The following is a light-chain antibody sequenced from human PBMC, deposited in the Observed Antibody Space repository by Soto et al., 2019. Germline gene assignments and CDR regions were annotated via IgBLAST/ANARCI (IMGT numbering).Light chain of an antibody. CDR3: QESYRSPYT. CDR2: AGS. J-gene: IGKJ2*01. Sequence: IQLTQSPSSLSASVGDRVTLTCRASQSINIYLNWYQQKPGKATTLLIYAGSSLQSGARSRFSGGGSRTDFTLTISSLQTEDFATYYCQESYRSPYTFGQGTKLEI. CDR1: QSINIY. V-gene: IGKV1-39*01.